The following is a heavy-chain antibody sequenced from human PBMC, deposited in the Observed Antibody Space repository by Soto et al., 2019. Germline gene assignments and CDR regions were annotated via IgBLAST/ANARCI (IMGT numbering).Heavy chain of an antibody. Sequence: SVKVSCKASGGTFSSYAISWVRQAPGQGLEWMGGIIPIFGTANYAQKFQGRVTITADESTSTAYMELSSLRSEDTAVYYCAREGVVVVPAAMERPDSYYFDYWGQGXLVTVYS. CDR2: IIPIFGTA. D-gene: IGHD2-2*01. V-gene: IGHV1-69*13. CDR3: AREGVVVVPAAMERPDSYYFDY. CDR1: GGTFSSYA. J-gene: IGHJ4*02.